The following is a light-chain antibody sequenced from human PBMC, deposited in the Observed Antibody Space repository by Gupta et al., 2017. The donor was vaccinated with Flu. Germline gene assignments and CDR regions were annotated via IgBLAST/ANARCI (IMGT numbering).Light chain of an antibody. J-gene: IGLJ3*02. Sequence: TCIISSGHSRYIMAWDQQQPGQAPRVVMKIDGSGNYNKGGGIPVRFSGSSSGADRDLTISNDQDEDDDDYDCETWDSNSRVFGGGTKLTVL. V-gene: IGLV4-60*02. CDR2: IDGSGNY. CDR1: SGHSRYI. CDR3: ETWDSNSRV.